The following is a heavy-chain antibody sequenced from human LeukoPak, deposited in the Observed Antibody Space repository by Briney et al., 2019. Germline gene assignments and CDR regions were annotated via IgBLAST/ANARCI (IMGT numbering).Heavy chain of an antibody. V-gene: IGHV4-59*08. D-gene: IGHD2-21*02. J-gene: IGHJ2*01. CDR2: IYYSGST. CDR3: ARAVVTAWYFDL. CDR1: GGSISSYY. Sequence: SETLSLTCTVSGGSISSYYWSWIRQPPGKGLEWIGYIYYSGSTNYNPSLKSRVTISVDTSKNQFSLKLSSVTAADTAVYYCARAVVTAWYFDLWGRGTLVTVSS.